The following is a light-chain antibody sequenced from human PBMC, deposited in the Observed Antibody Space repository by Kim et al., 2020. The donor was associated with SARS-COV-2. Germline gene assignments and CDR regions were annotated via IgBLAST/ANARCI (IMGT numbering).Light chain of an antibody. CDR2: WAS. J-gene: IGKJ4*01. CDR3: QQRYSTPLT. Sequence: DIVMTQSPDSLAVFLGERATINCKSSRSVLYSSNNTNYLAWYQQKPGQAPKLLIYWASTRESGVPDRFSGSGSGTDFTLTISSLQAEDVAVYYCQQRYSTPLTFGGGTKVDIK. V-gene: IGKV4-1*01. CDR1: RSVLYSSNNTNY.